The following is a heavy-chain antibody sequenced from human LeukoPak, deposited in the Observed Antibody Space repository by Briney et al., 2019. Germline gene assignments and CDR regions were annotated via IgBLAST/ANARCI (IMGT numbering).Heavy chain of an antibody. CDR3: ARDPGETHYDIVLAGLRWFDP. V-gene: IGHV4-39*07. CDR1: GASITSTNYY. Sequence: PSETLPLTCSVSGASITSTNYYWGWIRQPPRKGLEWIGSIYYSGDTLYNPSLKSRVTISIDTSKNQFSLRLSSVIAADTAFYYCARDPGETHYDIVLAGLRWFDPWGQGTLVTVSS. J-gene: IGHJ5*02. D-gene: IGHD6-19*01. CDR2: IYYSGDT.